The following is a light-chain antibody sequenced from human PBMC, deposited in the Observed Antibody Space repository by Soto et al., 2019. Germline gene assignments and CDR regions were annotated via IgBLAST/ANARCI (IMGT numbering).Light chain of an antibody. CDR1: QSIRIY. CDR2: GAS. Sequence: DIQMTQSPSSLSASVGDRVTITCLASQSIRIYLNWYQHKPGKAPKLLIYGASSLQSGVTSRFSGSGSGTDFTITISRLQPEDFVTYYCPPSYINPTFGQGTRLEIK. J-gene: IGKJ5*01. CDR3: PPSYINPT. V-gene: IGKV1-39*01.